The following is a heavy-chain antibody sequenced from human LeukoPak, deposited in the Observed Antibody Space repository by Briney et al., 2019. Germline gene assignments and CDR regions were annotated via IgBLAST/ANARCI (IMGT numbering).Heavy chain of an antibody. CDR3: ARLLQGWELNYYYSYMDV. J-gene: IGHJ6*03. D-gene: IGHD4-23*01. Sequence: ASVKVSCKASGYTFTIYGISWVRQAPGQGLEWMGWISAYNGNTNYAQKLQGRVTMTTDTSTTTAYMELRSLRSDDTAVYYCARLLQGWELNYYYSYMDVWGKGTTVTISS. CDR1: GYTFTIYG. V-gene: IGHV1-18*01. CDR2: ISAYNGNT.